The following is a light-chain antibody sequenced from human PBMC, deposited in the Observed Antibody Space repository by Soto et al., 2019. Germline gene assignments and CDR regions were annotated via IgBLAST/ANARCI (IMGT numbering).Light chain of an antibody. CDR3: QGYT. CDR1: QSVSSN. CDR2: GAS. J-gene: IGKJ2*01. Sequence: EIVMTQSPATLSVSPGERATLSCRASQSVSSNLAWYQQKPGQAPRLIIYGASTRATGIPARFSGSGSGTEFTLTISSLQSEDFAVYYCQGYTFGQGTKLEIK. V-gene: IGKV3-15*01.